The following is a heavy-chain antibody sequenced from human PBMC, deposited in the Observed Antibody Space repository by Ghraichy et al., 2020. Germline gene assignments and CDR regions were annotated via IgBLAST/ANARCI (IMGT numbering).Heavy chain of an antibody. V-gene: IGHV3-30-3*01. CDR3: ARDRVPLYYYDSSGYYYEGFDY. D-gene: IGHD3-22*01. Sequence: GGSLRLSCAASGFTFSSYAMHWVRQAPGKGLEWVAVISYDGSNKYYADSVKGRFTISRDNSKNTLYLQMNSLRAEDTAVYYCARDRVPLYYYDSSGYYYEGFDYWGQGTLVTVSS. J-gene: IGHJ4*02. CDR2: ISYDGSNK. CDR1: GFTFSSYA.